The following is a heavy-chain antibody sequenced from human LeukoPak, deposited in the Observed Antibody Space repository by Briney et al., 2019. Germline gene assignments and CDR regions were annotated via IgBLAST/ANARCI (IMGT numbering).Heavy chain of an antibody. CDR1: GGSFSGYY. CDR2: INPSRNT. Sequence: SETLSLTCAVFGGSFSGYYWNWIRQPPGKGLEWIGQINPSRNTNYNPSLKSRVTISVDTSKKQFSLRLSSVTAADTAVYYCARRYDFWSGYPPPLDYWGQGTLVTVSS. V-gene: IGHV4-34*01. J-gene: IGHJ4*02. CDR3: ARRYDFWSGYPPPLDY. D-gene: IGHD3-3*01.